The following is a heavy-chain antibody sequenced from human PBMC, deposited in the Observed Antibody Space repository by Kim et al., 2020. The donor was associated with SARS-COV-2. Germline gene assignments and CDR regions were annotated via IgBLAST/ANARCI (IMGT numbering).Heavy chain of an antibody. D-gene: IGHD2-15*01. V-gene: IGHV3-23*01. CDR2: LSPTGVNT. CDR3: AKNGGDCSGGSCYDFDF. J-gene: IGHJ4*02. Sequence: GGSLRLSCAASGFTFSTYAMTWVRQAPGRGLEWVSALSPTGVNTYYADSVKSRFTISRDNSKNTLYLQMSSLRAEDTALYYCAKNGGDCSGGSCYDFDFWGQGTLVTVSS. CDR1: GFTFSTYA.